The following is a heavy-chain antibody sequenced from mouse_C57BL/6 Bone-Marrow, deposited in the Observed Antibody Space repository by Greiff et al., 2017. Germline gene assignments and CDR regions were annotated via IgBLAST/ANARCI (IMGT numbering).Heavy chain of an antibody. CDR3: ARGVVAHMDY. CDR1: GFTFSDYG. J-gene: IGHJ4*01. Sequence: EVQGVESGGGLVKPGGSLKLSCAASGFTFSDYGMHWVRHAPEKGLEWVAYISSGRSTIYYADTVKGRFTSSRDNAKNTLFLQMTSLRSEDTAMYYCARGVVAHMDYWGQGTSVTVSS. V-gene: IGHV5-17*01. CDR2: ISSGRSTI. D-gene: IGHD1-1*01.